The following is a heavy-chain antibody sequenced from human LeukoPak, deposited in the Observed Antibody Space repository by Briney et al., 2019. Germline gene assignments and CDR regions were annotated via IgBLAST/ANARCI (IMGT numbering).Heavy chain of an antibody. J-gene: IGHJ4*02. CDR2: ISRSGSSI. CDR3: ARVKGGIAAAGNYFDY. CDR1: GLSFSTYD. V-gene: IGHV3-48*01. D-gene: IGHD6-13*01. Sequence: PGGSLRLSCAASGLSFSTYDMNWVRQAPGKGLEWVSYISRSGSSIHYADSVKGRFTISRDNSKNTLHLQMNSLRTEDTAVYYCARVKGGIAAAGNYFDYWGQGTLVTVST.